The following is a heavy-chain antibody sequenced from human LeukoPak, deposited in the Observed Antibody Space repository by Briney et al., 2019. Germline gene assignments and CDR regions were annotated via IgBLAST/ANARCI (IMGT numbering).Heavy chain of an antibody. V-gene: IGHV1-18*01. CDR2: ISAYNGIT. CDR1: GYTFTSYG. D-gene: IGHD5-12*01. Sequence: ASVKVSCKPSGYTFTSYGISWVRQAAGQGLEWMGWISAYNGITNYAQDLQGRVTMTTDTSTSTAYMELRSLRFDDTAVYYCARDGGYDYSLCLYWGQGTLVTVSS. J-gene: IGHJ4*02. CDR3: ARDGGYDYSLCLY.